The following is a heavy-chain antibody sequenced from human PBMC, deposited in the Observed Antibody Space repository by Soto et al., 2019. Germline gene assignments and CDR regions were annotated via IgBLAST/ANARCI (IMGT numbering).Heavy chain of an antibody. Sequence: GPGPLGASETLSLTCTVSGGPISSSSHYWVWIRQPPGKGLEWIGSVYYSGSTPYNASLKSRLTISVDTSKNQFSLKLRSVTAADTAVYYCARRVVVSDQNLSRYYSGMDVWGQGTTVTVSS. CDR1: GGPISSSSHY. V-gene: IGHV4-39*01. D-gene: IGHD2-21*01. CDR2: VYYSGST. CDR3: ARRVVVSDQNLSRYYSGMDV. J-gene: IGHJ6*02.